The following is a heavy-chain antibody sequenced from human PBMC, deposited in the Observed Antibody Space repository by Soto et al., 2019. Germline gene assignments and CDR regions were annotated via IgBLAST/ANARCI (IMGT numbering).Heavy chain of an antibody. D-gene: IGHD6-13*01. J-gene: IGHJ6*03. CDR1: GYTFTSYD. CDR3: ARGVAGTGYYYMDV. V-gene: IGHV1-8*01. Sequence: ASEKVSCKASGYTFTSYDINWVRQATGQGLEWMGWMNPNSGNTGYAQKFQGRVTMTRNTSISTAYMELSSLRSEDTAVYYCARGVAGTGYYYMDVWGKGTTVTVSS. CDR2: MNPNSGNT.